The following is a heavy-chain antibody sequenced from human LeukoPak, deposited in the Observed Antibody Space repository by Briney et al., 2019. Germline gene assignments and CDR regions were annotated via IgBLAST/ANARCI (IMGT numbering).Heavy chain of an antibody. V-gene: IGHV1-18*01. CDR1: GYTFTSYG. D-gene: IGHD5-24*01. J-gene: IGHJ4*02. Sequence: ASVKVSCKASGYTFTSYGISWVRQAPGQGLEWMGWISAYNGNTNYARKLQGRVTMTTDTSTSTAYMELRSLRSDDTAVYYCARDREERWHETELRIWGQGTLVTVSS. CDR3: ARDREERWHETELRI. CDR2: ISAYNGNT.